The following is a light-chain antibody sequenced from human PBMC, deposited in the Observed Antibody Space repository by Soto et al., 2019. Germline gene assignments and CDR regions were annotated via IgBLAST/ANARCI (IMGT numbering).Light chain of an antibody. J-gene: IGKJ3*01. V-gene: IGKV3-11*01. Sequence: EIVLTQSPATLSLSPEKRATLSCRASQSVSRYLAWYQQKPGQAPRLLIYDASNRATGIPARFSGSGSGTDFTLTVSSLEPEDFAVYYCQQRSNWPPFTFGPGTKVDIK. CDR3: QQRSNWPPFT. CDR2: DAS. CDR1: QSVSRY.